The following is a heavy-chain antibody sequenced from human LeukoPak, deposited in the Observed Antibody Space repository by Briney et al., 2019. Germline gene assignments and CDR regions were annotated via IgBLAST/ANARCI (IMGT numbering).Heavy chain of an antibody. CDR2: ISWNSGSI. Sequence: PGGSLRLSCAASGFTFDDYAMHWVRQAPGKGLEWVSGISWNSGSIGYADSVKGRFTISRDNAKNSLYLQMNSLRAEDTALYYCAKDTKGEGAFDYWGQGTLVTVSS. D-gene: IGHD3-16*01. V-gene: IGHV3-9*01. J-gene: IGHJ4*02. CDR1: GFTFDDYA. CDR3: AKDTKGEGAFDY.